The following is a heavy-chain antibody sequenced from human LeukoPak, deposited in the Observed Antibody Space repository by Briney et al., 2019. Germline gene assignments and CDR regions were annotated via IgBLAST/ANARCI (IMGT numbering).Heavy chain of an antibody. CDR2: IYHSGST. D-gene: IGHD2-2*01. Sequence: PSGTLSLTCAVSGGSISSSNWWNWVRQPPGKGLEWIGEIYHSGSTNYNPSLKSRVTISVDTSKNQFSLKLSSVTAADTAVSYCARHIIVVVPAAIFRIVPGAFDIWGQGTMVTVSS. J-gene: IGHJ3*02. CDR3: ARHIIVVVPAAIFRIVPGAFDI. CDR1: GGSISSSNW. V-gene: IGHV4-4*02.